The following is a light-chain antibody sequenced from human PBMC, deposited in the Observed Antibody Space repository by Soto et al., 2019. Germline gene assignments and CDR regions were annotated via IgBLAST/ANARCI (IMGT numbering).Light chain of an antibody. V-gene: IGLV2-14*03. CDR2: DVS. CDR1: SSDVGRYNY. Sequence: QSVLTQPASVSGSPGQSITISCTGTSSDVGRYNYVSWYRQHPGKAPKVMIYDVSFRPSGVSNRFSGSKSGNTASLTISGLQAEDEADYYCSSYTISGSRVFGGGTKLTVL. J-gene: IGLJ2*01. CDR3: SSYTISGSRV.